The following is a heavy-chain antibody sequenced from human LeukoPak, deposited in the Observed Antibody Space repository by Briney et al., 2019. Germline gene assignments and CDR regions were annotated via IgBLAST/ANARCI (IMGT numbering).Heavy chain of an antibody. CDR2: TYYSGST. CDR1: GGSISSYY. Sequence: SKTLSLTCTVSGGSISSYYWSWIRQPPGKGLEWIGYTYYSGSTNYNPSLKSRVTISVDTSNNQFSLKLTSVTAADTAIYYCATQILLCHYYWGQGTLVTVSS. J-gene: IGHJ4*02. CDR3: ATQILLCHYY. V-gene: IGHV4-59*08. D-gene: IGHD3-10*01.